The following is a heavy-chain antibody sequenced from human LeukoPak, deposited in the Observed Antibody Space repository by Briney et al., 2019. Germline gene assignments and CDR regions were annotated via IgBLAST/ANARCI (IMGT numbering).Heavy chain of an antibody. J-gene: IGHJ4*02. Sequence: GRSLRLSCAASGFTFDDYAMHWVRQAPGKGLEWVSGISWNSGSIGYADSVKGRFTISRDNSKNTLYLQLNSLSPADTAVYYCAKSSNEWELNSFDSWGQGTLVPVSS. V-gene: IGHV3-9*01. CDR1: GFTFDDYA. CDR2: ISWNSGSI. CDR3: AKSSNEWELNSFDS. D-gene: IGHD1-26*01.